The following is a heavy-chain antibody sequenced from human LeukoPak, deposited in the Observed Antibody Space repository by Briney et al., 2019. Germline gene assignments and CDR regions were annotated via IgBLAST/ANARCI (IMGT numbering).Heavy chain of an antibody. D-gene: IGHD3-10*01. CDR2: IGTSGGGT. V-gene: IGHV3-23*01. J-gene: IGHJ6*04. Sequence: GGSLRLSCAASGFTFSSYAMSWVRQAPGKGLEWVSAIGTSGGGTYYADSVKGRFTISRDNSKNTLYLQMNSLRAEDTAVYYCAKSGERGSGSYRSYYYYGMDVWGKGTTVTVSS. CDR3: AKSGERGSGSYRSYYYYGMDV. CDR1: GFTFSSYA.